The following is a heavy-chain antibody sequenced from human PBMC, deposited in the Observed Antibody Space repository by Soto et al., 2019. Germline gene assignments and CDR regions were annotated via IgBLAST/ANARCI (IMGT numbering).Heavy chain of an antibody. CDR2: VSGDGSDK. D-gene: IGHD6-19*01. J-gene: IGHJ4*02. V-gene: IGHV3-74*01. Sequence: VQLEESGGGLVQPGGSLRLSCAASGFTLSMYWMHWVRQVPGKGLLWVSRVSGDGSDKNYADSVKGRFTISRDNAKNTLYLEMNSLGAEDSAVYYCGRALGYASGAAYWGRGTLVTVSS. CDR1: GFTLSMYW. CDR3: GRALGYASGAAY.